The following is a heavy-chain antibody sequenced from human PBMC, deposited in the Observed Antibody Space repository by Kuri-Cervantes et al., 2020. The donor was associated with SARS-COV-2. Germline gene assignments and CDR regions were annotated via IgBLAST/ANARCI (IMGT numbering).Heavy chain of an antibody. V-gene: IGHV1-18*01. D-gene: IGHD2-2*02. CDR1: GYTFTSYG. CDR3: ARERPSVVVPAAIFQGPYYYYYMDV. CDR2: ISAYNGNT. J-gene: IGHJ6*03. Sequence: ASVKVSCKASGYTFTSYGISWVRQAPGQGLEWMGWISAYNGNTNYAQKLQGRVTMTTDTSTSTAYMELRSLRSEDTAVYYCARERPSVVVPAAIFQGPYYYYYMDVRGKGTTVTVSS.